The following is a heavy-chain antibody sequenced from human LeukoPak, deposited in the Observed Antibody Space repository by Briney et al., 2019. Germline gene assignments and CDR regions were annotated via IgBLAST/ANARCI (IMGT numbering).Heavy chain of an antibody. CDR2: FYFGEST. D-gene: IGHD3-3*01. V-gene: IGHV4-59*11. J-gene: IGHJ4*02. CDR1: GSSISGHY. Sequence: SETLSLTCSVSGSSISGHYRGWIRQPPGKTLEWIGYFYFGESTNYNPSLKSRVSMSVDTSKNQFSLKLSSVSAADTAVYYCVKCLISPGVVGYFQYWGQGSLVTVSS. CDR3: VKCLISPGVVGYFQY.